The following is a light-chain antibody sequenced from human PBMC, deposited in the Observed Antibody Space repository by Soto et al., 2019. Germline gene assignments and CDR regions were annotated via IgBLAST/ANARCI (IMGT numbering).Light chain of an antibody. J-gene: IGKJ2*01. CDR3: QQYNNWPYT. V-gene: IGKV3-20*01. Sequence: EIVLTQSPGTLSLSPGERATLSCRASQSVSSSYLAWYQQKPGQAPRLVIYGASSRATGIPDRFSGSGSGTDFTLTINGVEPEDFAVYYCQQYNNWPYTFGQGTKVDIK. CDR1: QSVSSSY. CDR2: GAS.